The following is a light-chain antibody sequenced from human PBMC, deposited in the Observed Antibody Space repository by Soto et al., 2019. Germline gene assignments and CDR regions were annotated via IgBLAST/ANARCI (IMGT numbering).Light chain of an antibody. CDR1: SSDVGGYNY. V-gene: IGLV2-11*01. J-gene: IGLJ1*01. CDR3: CSYAGSYIYV. Sequence: QSVLTQPRSVSGSPGQSVTISCTGTSSDVGGYNYVSWYQQHPGKAPKLMIYDVSKRPSGVPDRLSGSKSGNTASLTISGLQAEDEADYYCCSYAGSYIYVFGAGTKGTVL. CDR2: DVS.